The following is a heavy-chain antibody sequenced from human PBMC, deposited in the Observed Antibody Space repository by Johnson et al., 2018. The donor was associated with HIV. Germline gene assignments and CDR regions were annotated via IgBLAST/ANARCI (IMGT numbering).Heavy chain of an antibody. CDR2: IWYDGSNK. V-gene: IGHV3-33*01. Sequence: QVLLVESGGGVVQPGRSLRLSFAASGFTFSSYGMHWVRQAPGKGLEWVAVIWYDGSNKYYADSVKGRFTISRDNSKNTVYLQMNSLRDEDTSVYYCTILRWGWAGQEALDIWGPGTMVTVSS. D-gene: IGHD5-24*01. CDR1: GFTFSSYG. CDR3: TILRWGWAGQEALDI. J-gene: IGHJ3*02.